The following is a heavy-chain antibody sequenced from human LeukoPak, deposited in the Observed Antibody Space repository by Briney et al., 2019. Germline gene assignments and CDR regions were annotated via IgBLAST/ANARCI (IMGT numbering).Heavy chain of an antibody. CDR3: ARDRYGVRSGSCDY. CDR2: ISGDNGNT. J-gene: IGHJ4*02. CDR1: GYSFTSYW. Sequence: AGESLKISCKGSGYSFTSYWIGWVRQAPGQGLEWMGWISGDNGNTNYAQNLQGRVTMTTDTSTSTAYMELRSLRYDDTAVYYCARDRYGVRSGSCDYWGQGTLVTVSS. V-gene: IGHV1-18*04. D-gene: IGHD1-26*01.